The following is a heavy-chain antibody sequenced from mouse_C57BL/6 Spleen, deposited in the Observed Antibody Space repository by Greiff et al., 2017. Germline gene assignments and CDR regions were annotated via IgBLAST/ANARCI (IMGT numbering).Heavy chain of an antibody. V-gene: IGHV1-42*01. CDR1: GYSFTGYY. D-gene: IGHD1-1*01. Sequence: EVQLQESGPELVKPGASVKISCKASGYSFTGYYMNWVKQSPEKSLEWIGEINPSTGGTTYNQKFKAKATLTVAKSSSTAYMQLKSLTSEDAAVYYCARRGYYYGSKGDYWGQGTTLTVSS. J-gene: IGHJ2*01. CDR3: ARRGYYYGSKGDY. CDR2: INPSTGGT.